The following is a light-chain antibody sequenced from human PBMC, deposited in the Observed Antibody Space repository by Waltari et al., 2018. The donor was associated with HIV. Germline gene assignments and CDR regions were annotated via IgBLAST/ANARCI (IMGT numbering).Light chain of an antibody. CDR2: EVS. CDR3: SSYAGSNNLV. CDR1: SSDVGGYNY. V-gene: IGLV2-8*01. Sequence: QSALTPPPSASGSPGPSVPISCTGTSSDVGGYNYVSWYQQHPGKAPKLMIYEVSNRPSGVPDRFSGSKSGNTASLTVSGLQAEDEADYYCSSYAGSNNLVFGGGTKLTVL. J-gene: IGLJ2*01.